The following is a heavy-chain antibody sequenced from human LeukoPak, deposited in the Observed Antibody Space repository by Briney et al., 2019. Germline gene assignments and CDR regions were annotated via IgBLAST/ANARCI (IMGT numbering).Heavy chain of an antibody. J-gene: IGHJ6*02. CDR1: GASINSRDYY. V-gene: IGHV4-39*07. D-gene: IGHD2-21*02. CDR3: ARVGVTPDHYYYGMDV. CDR2: IYSDGTT. Sequence: SETLSLTCTVSGASINSRDYYWGWIRQPPGQGLEWIGSIYSDGTTYYNPSLKSRVTISVDTSKNQFSLKLSSVTAADTAVYYCARVGVTPDHYYYGMDVWGQGTTVTVSS.